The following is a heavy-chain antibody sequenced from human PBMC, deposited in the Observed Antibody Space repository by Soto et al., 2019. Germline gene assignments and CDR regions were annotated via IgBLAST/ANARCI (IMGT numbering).Heavy chain of an antibody. Sequence: QVQLVESGGGVVQPGRSLRLSCAASGFTFSNHGMHWVRQAPGKGLEWVARIYYDGSNEYYADSVKGRFTISRDSSKXXXXXXXXXXXXXXXXXYXCARGRGSGSFYQLDYWGQGTLVTVSS. V-gene: IGHV3-33*01. CDR2: IYYDGSNE. CDR3: ARGRGSGSFYQLDY. CDR1: GFTFSNHG. D-gene: IGHD1-26*01. J-gene: IGHJ4*02.